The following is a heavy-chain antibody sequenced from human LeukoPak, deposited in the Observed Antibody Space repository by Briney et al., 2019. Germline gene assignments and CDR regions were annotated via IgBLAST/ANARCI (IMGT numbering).Heavy chain of an antibody. V-gene: IGHV1-3*03. CDR3: ARGEYYYYYMDV. CDR1: GYTFTSYA. CDR2: INAGNGNT. J-gene: IGHJ6*03. Sequence: ASVKVSCKASGYTFTSYAMHWVRQAPGQRLEWMGWINAGNGNTKYSQEFQGRVTITRDTSASTAYMELSSLRSEDMAVYYCARGEYYYYYMDVWGKGTTVTVSS.